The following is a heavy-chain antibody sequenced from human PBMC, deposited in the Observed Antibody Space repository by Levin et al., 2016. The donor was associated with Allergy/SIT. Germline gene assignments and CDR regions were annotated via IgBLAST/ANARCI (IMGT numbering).Heavy chain of an antibody. V-gene: IGHV7-4-1*02. Sequence: ASVKVSCKASGYTFTSYAMNWVRQAPGQGLEWMGWINTNTGNPTYAQGFTGRFVFSLDTSVSTAYLQISSLKAEDTAVYYCARDYGSGRFYYHYGMDVWGQGTTVTVSS. J-gene: IGHJ6*02. D-gene: IGHD3-10*01. CDR2: INTNTGNP. CDR3: ARDYGSGRFYYHYGMDV. CDR1: GYTFTSYA.